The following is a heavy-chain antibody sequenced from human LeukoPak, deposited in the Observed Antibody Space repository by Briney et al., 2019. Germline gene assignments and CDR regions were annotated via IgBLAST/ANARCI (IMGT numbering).Heavy chain of an antibody. D-gene: IGHD2-2*01. J-gene: IGHJ3*02. CDR3: ARIGIGYCSSTSCLSDAFDI. CDR2: ISAYNGNT. CDR1: GDTLTSYG. Sequence: ASVKVSCRASGDTLTSYGISWVRQAPGQGLEWMGWISAYNGNTNYAQKLQGRVTMTTDTSTSTAYMELGSLRSDDTAVYYCARIGIGYCSSTSCLSDAFDIWGQGTMVTVSS. V-gene: IGHV1-18*01.